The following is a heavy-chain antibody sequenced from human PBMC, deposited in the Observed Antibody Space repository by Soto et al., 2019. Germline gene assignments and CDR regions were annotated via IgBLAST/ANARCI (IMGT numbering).Heavy chain of an antibody. Sequence: EVQLVESEGGLVQPGGSLRLSCEASGFIFTTSDMSWVRQAPGKGLEWISSITITGDTTHYADSVKGRFTISRDNSRNTVYLQMNRRGVDAAARYDRAKGGGGDHGYWGQGTLVAVSS. D-gene: IGHD2-21*02. CDR1: GFIFTTSD. CDR2: ITITGDTT. J-gene: IGHJ4*02. CDR3: AKGGGGDHGY. V-gene: IGHV3-23*04.